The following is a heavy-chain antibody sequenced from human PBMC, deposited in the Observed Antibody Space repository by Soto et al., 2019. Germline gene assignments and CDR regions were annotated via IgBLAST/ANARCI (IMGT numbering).Heavy chain of an antibody. CDR2: ISSSSSYT. V-gene: IGHV3-11*05. CDR1: GFTFSDYY. J-gene: IGHJ4*02. CDR3: ARARAEYYYDSSVPVGVDY. D-gene: IGHD3-22*01. Sequence: GGSLRLSCAASGFTFSDYYMSWIRQAPGKGLEWVSYISSSSSYTNYADSVKGRFTISRDNAKNSLYLQMNSLRAEDTAVYYCARARAEYYYDSSVPVGVDYWGQGTLVTVSS.